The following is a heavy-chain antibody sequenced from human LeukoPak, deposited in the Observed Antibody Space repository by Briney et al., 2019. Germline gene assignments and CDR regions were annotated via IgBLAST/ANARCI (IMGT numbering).Heavy chain of an antibody. CDR3: ARDAYYGSGFDY. Sequence: GGSLRLSCAASGFTFSSYYINWVRQAPGKGLEWVSSISSSSSSIYYADSVKGRFTISRDNAKNSLHLQMNSLRAEDTAVYYCARDAYYGSGFDYWGQGTLITVSS. J-gene: IGHJ4*02. CDR1: GFTFSSYY. D-gene: IGHD3-10*01. V-gene: IGHV3-21*01. CDR2: ISSSSSSI.